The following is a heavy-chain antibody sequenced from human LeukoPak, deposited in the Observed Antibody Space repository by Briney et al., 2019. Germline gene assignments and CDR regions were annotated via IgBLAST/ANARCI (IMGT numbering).Heavy chain of an antibody. CDR2: IYTSGST. CDR1: GGSISSGSYY. Sequence: SQTLSLTCTVSGGSISSGSYYWSWIRQPAGKGLEWIGRIYTSGSTNYNPSLKSRVTISVDTSKNQFFLKLSSVTAADTAVYYCARAAGWSAPNWFDPWGQGTLVTVSS. CDR3: ARAAGWSAPNWFDP. J-gene: IGHJ5*02. V-gene: IGHV4-61*02. D-gene: IGHD2-15*01.